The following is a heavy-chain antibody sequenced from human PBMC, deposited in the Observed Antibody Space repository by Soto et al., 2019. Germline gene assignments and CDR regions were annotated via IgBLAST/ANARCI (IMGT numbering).Heavy chain of an antibody. V-gene: IGHV3-15*07. CDR1: GFNFNNVW. CDR2: IKSNTDGGTT. D-gene: IGHD2-2*01. J-gene: IGHJ5*02. CDR3: TTTKTSTSCFDH. Sequence: GGSLRLSCATSGFNFNNVWMNWVRQAPGKGLEWVGRIKSNTDGGTTEDAAPVRGRFTISRDDSKNTLYLQMNSLKTEDTAVYYCTTTKTSTSCFDHWGLGTLVTVSS.